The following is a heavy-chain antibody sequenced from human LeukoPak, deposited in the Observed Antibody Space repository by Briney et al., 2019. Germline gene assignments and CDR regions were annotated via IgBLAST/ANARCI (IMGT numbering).Heavy chain of an antibody. D-gene: IGHD6-25*01. V-gene: IGHV4-59*01. CDR3: ARARGYEGYYYYYYYMDV. CDR1: GGSLSGDY. Sequence: SETLSLTCSVSGGSLSGDYWNWIRHSPGKNLEWIGYIFYKGTTNYNPSLKSRVTISVDTSKNQFSLKLSSVTAADTAVYYCARARGYEGYYYYYYYMDVWGKGTTVTISS. CDR2: IFYKGTT. J-gene: IGHJ6*03.